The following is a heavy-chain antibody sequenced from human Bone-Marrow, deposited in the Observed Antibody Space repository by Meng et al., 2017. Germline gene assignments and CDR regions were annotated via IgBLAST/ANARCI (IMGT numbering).Heavy chain of an antibody. CDR3: ARGPTTMAHDFDY. CDR2: INHSGST. V-gene: IGHV4-34*01. J-gene: IGHJ4*02. D-gene: IGHD4-11*01. Sequence: VPLQRGGAGLLKPSDTLSLPCVVAGWSFSDYYWSWIRQPPGKGLEWIGEINHSGSTNYNPSLESRATISVDTSQNNLSLKLSSVTAADSAVYYCARGPTTMAHDFDYWGQGTLVTVSS. CDR1: GWSFSDYY.